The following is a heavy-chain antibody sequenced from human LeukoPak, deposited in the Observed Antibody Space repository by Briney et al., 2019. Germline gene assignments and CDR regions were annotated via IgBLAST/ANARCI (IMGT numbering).Heavy chain of an antibody. D-gene: IGHD3-16*01. CDR3: ARDTAGIGVDY. CDR1: GCTLSSYW. CDR2: INSDGSTT. Sequence: PGGSLRLSCEASGCTLSSYWMHWVSQAPGKGLVWVSRINSDGSTTNYADSVKGRFTISRDNAKNTLYLQMNSLRAEDTAVYHCARDTAGIGVDYWRQGTLVTVSS. J-gene: IGHJ4*02. V-gene: IGHV3-74*01.